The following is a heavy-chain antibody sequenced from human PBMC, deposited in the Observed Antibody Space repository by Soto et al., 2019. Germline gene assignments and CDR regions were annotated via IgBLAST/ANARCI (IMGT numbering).Heavy chain of an antibody. V-gene: IGHV4-59*02. CDR1: GSPVCRLY. J-gene: IGHJ6*01. CDR3: ARGPIAAADGYYFFFNGM. Sequence: GSPVCRLYFEKIRQPPGKGLEWIGYIYYSGSTNYNPSLKSRVTISVDTSKNQFSLKLSSVTAADTAVYYCARGPIAAADGYYFFFNGM. CDR2: IYYSGST. D-gene: IGHD6-13*01.